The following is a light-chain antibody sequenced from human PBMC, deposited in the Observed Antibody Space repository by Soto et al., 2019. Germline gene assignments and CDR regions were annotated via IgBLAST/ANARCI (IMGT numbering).Light chain of an antibody. Sequence: DIQLTQSPSFLSASVGDRVTITCRASQGISSFLAWYQQKPGKAPNLLISGASNLRTGVPARFSGGGSGTQFTITIRSQQPEDNATYHCQGQNTHPLTFGGATKVEI. CDR3: QGQNTHPLT. J-gene: IGKJ4*01. CDR2: GAS. CDR1: QGISSF. V-gene: IGKV1-9*01.